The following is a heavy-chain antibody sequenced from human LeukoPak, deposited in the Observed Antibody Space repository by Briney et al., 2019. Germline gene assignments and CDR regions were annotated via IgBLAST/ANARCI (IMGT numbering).Heavy chain of an antibody. CDR3: ASSSSFYYYGMDV. J-gene: IGHJ6*02. Sequence: PGRSLRLSCTGSGFTFGDYPMSWVRQAPGKGLEWVSAISGSGGSTYYADSVKGRFTISRDNSKNTLYLQMNSLRAEDTAVYYCASSSSFYYYGMDVWGQGTTVTVSS. CDR2: ISGSGGST. D-gene: IGHD6-13*01. CDR1: GFTFGDYP. V-gene: IGHV3-23*01.